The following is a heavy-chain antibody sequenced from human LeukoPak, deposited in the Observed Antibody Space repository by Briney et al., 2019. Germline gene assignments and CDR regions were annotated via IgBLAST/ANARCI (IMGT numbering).Heavy chain of an antibody. V-gene: IGHV3-48*01. J-gene: IGHJ4*02. CDR1: GFTFGLSS. CDR2: IRDSGTTI. Sequence: GGSLRLSCTASGFTFGLSSMNWVRQAPGKGLEWVSYIRDSGTTIYYADSVKGRFTISRDNAKNSLYLQMNSLTAEDTAVYFCARDSRSHCGTAACYGTYFDYWGQGILVTVSS. D-gene: IGHD2-2*01. CDR3: ARDSRSHCGTAACYGTYFDY.